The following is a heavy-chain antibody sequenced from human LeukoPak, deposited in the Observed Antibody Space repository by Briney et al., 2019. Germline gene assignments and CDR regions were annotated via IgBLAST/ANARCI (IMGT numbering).Heavy chain of an antibody. D-gene: IGHD3-10*01. Sequence: PGGSLRLSCAASGFTFSSYAMSWVRQAPGKGLEWVSAISGSGGSTYYADSVKDRFTISRDNSKNTLYLQMNSLRAEDTAVYYCAKDRGRITMVRGVIIPDYWGQGTLVTVSS. CDR3: AKDRGRITMVRGVIIPDY. CDR1: GFTFSSYA. CDR2: ISGSGGST. J-gene: IGHJ4*02. V-gene: IGHV3-23*01.